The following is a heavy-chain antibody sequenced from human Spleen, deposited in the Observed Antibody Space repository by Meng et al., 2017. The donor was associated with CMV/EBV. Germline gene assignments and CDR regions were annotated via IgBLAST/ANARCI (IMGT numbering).Heavy chain of an antibody. Sequence: QVQLVQSGAEVKKPGAAVKVSCKASGYTFTGYYLHWLRQAPGQGLEWMGRLKPTSGGTDYAQKFQGRVTMTRDTSITTAYLALNRLTSDDTAVYYCAIYTDVAGSFDFWGQGTLVTVSS. D-gene: IGHD3-16*01. CDR2: LKPTSGGT. J-gene: IGHJ4*02. CDR3: AIYTDVAGSFDF. CDR1: GYTFTGYY. V-gene: IGHV1-2*06.